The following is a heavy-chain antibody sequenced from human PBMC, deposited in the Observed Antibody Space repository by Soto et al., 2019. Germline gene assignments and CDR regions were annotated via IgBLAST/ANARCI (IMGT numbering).Heavy chain of an antibody. V-gene: IGHV1-8*01. CDR1: GDTFTTYD. J-gene: IGHJ4*02. D-gene: IGHD3-10*01. Sequence: GASAKVSCKASGDTFTTYDINWVRQATGHGLEWMGWINPNSGNIGYAQRFQGRVTMTRDTAIRTAYMEVSSLRSDDTAVYYCARGRASGSYYLLDYWGQGTLVTVSS. CDR3: ARGRASGSYYLLDY. CDR2: INPNSGNI.